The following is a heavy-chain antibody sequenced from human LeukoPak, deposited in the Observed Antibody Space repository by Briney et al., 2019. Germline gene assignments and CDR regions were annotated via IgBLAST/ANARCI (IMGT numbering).Heavy chain of an antibody. V-gene: IGHV3-74*01. D-gene: IGHD2-8*01. CDR2: INSDGIST. Sequence: GGSLRLSCAASGFTFSSYWMHWVRQAPGKGLVWVSRINSDGISTSYADSVKGRFTISRDNAKNTLYVQMYSLRAEDTAVYYCARDLNGHYLNYWGQGTLVTVSS. CDR1: GFTFSSYW. J-gene: IGHJ4*02. CDR3: ARDLNGHYLNY.